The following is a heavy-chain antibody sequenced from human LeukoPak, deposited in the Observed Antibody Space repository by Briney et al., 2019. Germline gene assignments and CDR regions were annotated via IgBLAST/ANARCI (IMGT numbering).Heavy chain of an antibody. CDR2: ISGSGGST. J-gene: IGHJ4*02. CDR3: AKGGYSGSYFGDY. CDR1: GFTFSSYA. D-gene: IGHD1-26*01. V-gene: IGHV3-23*01. Sequence: GGSLRLSCAASGFTFSSYAMSWVRQAPGKGLEWVSAISGSGGSTYYAHSVKGRFTISRDNSNNTLYLQMNSLRAEDTAVYYCAKGGYSGSYFGDYWGQGTLVTVSS.